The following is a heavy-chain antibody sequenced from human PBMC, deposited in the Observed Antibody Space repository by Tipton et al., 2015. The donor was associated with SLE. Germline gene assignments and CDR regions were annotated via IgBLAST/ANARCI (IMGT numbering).Heavy chain of an antibody. CDR2: IYFSGYT. CDR3: ARQLIAARNWFDP. CDR1: GVSMTRSSYY. J-gene: IGHJ5*02. D-gene: IGHD5-12*01. V-gene: IGHV4-39*01. Sequence: TLSLTCDVSGVSMTRSSYYWGWIRQPPGKGLEWIGSIYFSGYTYYNSSLKSRVTISVDTSKNQFSLKLTSVTAADTAVYYCARQLIAARNWFDPWGQGTLVTVSS.